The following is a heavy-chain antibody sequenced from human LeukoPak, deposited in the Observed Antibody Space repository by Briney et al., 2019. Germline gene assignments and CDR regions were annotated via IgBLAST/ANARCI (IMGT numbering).Heavy chain of an antibody. V-gene: IGHV3-15*01. Sequence: GGSLRLSCAASGFTFSSAWMSWVRQAPGKGLEWVGRIKSKTDGGTTDYAAPVKGRFTISRDDSKNTLYLQMNSLKTEDTAVYYCTTYEYYYYGMDVWGRGTTVTVSS. J-gene: IGHJ6*02. CDR3: TTYEYYYYGMDV. CDR2: IKSKTDGGTT. D-gene: IGHD3-3*01. CDR1: GFTFSSAW.